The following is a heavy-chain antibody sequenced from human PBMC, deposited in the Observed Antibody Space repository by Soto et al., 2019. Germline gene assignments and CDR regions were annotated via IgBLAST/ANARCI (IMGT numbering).Heavy chain of an antibody. V-gene: IGHV1-3*01. CDR1: GYTFTSYA. D-gene: IGHD5-18*01. CDR2: INVVNGNT. Sequence: QVHLVQSGAEVKKPGASVKVSCKASGYTFTSYAMHWVRQAPGQRLEWMGWINVVNGNTKYSQKFQGRVTITRDTAASIAYMELSSLRSEDTAVYYCARERGYSYGWPDYWGQGTLVTVSS. CDR3: ARERGYSYGWPDY. J-gene: IGHJ4*02.